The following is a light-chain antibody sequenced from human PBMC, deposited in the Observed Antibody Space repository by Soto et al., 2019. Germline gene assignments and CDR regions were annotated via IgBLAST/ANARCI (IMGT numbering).Light chain of an antibody. Sequence: DVQMTQPPSTLAASVGDRVTITCRASQSISTSMAWYQHKPGKAPKLLIYRASYLESGVPSRFSGSGSGTDFTLTISRLEPEDFAVYYCQQYGSSPPAWTFGQGTKVDI. V-gene: IGKV1-5*03. CDR2: RAS. J-gene: IGKJ1*01. CDR1: QSISTS. CDR3: QQYGSSPPAWT.